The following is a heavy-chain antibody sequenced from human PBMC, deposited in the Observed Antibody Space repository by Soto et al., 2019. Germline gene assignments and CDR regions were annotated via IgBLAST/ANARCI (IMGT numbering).Heavy chain of an antibody. CDR3: ANVRGDSSGWTPIEYFQH. Sequence: GGSLRLSCAASGFTFSSYAMSWVRQAPGKGLEWVSAISGSGGSTYYADSVKGRFTISRDNSKNTLYLQMNSLRAEDTAVYYCANVRGDSSGWTPIEYFQHWGQGTLVTVSS. D-gene: IGHD6-19*01. CDR1: GFTFSSYA. J-gene: IGHJ1*01. CDR2: ISGSGGST. V-gene: IGHV3-23*01.